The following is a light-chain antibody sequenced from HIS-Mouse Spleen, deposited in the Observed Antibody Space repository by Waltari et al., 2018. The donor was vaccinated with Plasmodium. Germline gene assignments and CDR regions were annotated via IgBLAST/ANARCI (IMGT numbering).Light chain of an antibody. CDR2: EDS. Sequence: SYELTQPPSVSVFPGQTARITCSGDALPKKYAYWYKQKSGQAPVLVIYEDSKRPSGIPERFSGSSSGTMATLTISGAQVEDEADYYCYSTDSSGNHRVFGGGTKLTVL. CDR3: YSTDSSGNHRV. V-gene: IGLV3-10*01. CDR1: ALPKKY. J-gene: IGLJ3*02.